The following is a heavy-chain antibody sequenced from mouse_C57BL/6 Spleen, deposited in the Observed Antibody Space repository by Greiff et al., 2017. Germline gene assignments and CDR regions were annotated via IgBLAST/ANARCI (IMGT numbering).Heavy chain of an antibody. CDR2: IYPGSGST. D-gene: IGHD1-1*01. J-gene: IGHJ4*01. V-gene: IGHV1-55*01. Sequence: QVQLQQPGAELVKPGASVKMSCKASGYTFTSYWITWVKQRPGQGLEWIGDIYPGSGSTNYNEKFKSKATLTVDTSSSTAYMQLSSLTSEDSAVYYCARRDPYYGSSPYAMDYWGQGTSVTVSS. CDR3: ARRDPYYGSSPYAMDY. CDR1: GYTFTSYW.